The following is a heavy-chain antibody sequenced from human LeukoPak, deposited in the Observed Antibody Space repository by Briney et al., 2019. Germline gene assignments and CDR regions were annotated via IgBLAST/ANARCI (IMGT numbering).Heavy chain of an antibody. CDR3: ARGRWVGSSWYSAARNWFDP. J-gene: IGHJ5*02. V-gene: IGHV4-34*01. Sequence: SETLSLTCAVYGGSFSCYYWSWIRQPPGKGLEWIGEINHSGSTNYNPSLKSRVTISVDTSKNQFSLKLSSVTAADTAVYYCARGRWVGSSWYSAARNWFDPWGQGTLVTVSS. CDR1: GGSFSCYY. D-gene: IGHD6-13*01. CDR2: INHSGST.